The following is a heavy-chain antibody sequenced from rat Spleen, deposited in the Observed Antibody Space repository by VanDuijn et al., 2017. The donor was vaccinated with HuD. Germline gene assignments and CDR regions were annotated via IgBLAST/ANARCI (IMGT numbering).Heavy chain of an antibody. CDR2: ISYEGSST. CDR3: AKNIYYSSYLYYFDY. Sequence: EVQLVESGGGLVQPGRSMKLSCAASGFTFSDYYMAWVRQAPKKGLEWVASISYEGSSTYYRDSVKGRFTISRDNAKSTLYLQMDSLRSEDTATYYCAKNIYYSSYLYYFDYWGQGVMVTVSS. J-gene: IGHJ2*01. D-gene: IGHD1-2*01. CDR1: GFTFSDYY. V-gene: IGHV5-22*01.